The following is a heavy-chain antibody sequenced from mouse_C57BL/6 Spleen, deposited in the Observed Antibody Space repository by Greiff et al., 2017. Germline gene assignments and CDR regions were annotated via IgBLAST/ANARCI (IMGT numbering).Heavy chain of an antibody. V-gene: IGHV14-1*01. CDR3: TFYYYGSKWYFDV. D-gene: IGHD1-1*01. CDR2: IDPEDGDT. Sequence: EVQLQQSGAELVRPGASVKLSCTASGFNIKDYYMHWVKQRPEQGLEWIGRIDPEDGDTEYAPQFQGNATMTADTSSNTAYLQLSSLTSEDTAVYYCTFYYYGSKWYFDVWGTGTTVTVSS. J-gene: IGHJ1*03. CDR1: GFNIKDYY.